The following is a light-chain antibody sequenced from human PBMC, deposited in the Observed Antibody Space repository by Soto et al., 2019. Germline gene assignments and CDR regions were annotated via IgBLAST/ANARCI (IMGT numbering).Light chain of an antibody. CDR2: DAS. CDR1: LSVNSY. Sequence: TVLTQSPAILSLYPGDRATLSCRASLSVNSYLAWYHQKPGQAPRLLIYDASYGATGSPARFIGSGAGADVTITISSLLSEDFAVYYCQQYNNWPPITFGQGTRLEIK. CDR3: QQYNNWPPIT. J-gene: IGKJ5*01. V-gene: IGKV3-11*01.